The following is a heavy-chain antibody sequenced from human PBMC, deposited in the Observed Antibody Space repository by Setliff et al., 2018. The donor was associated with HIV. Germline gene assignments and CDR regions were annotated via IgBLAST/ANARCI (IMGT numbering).Heavy chain of an antibody. J-gene: IGHJ4*02. CDR1: GGSFSDYS. V-gene: IGHV4-34*01. D-gene: IGHD6-6*01. Sequence: PSETLSLTCAVYGGSFSDYSWNWIRQPPGKGLEWIGEINHSGGTNYNPSLKSRVTIVLDTSKTQISLKLNSVTAADTAVYYCASSPIAAPTYYFDYWGQGTLVTVSS. CDR3: ASSPIAAPTYYFDY. CDR2: INHSGGT.